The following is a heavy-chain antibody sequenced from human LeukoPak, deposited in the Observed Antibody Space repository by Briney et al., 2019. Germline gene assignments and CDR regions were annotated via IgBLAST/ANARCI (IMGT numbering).Heavy chain of an antibody. Sequence: GGSLRLSCAASGFTFSSYTMSWVRQAPGKGLEWVSAISGSGGSTYYADSVKGRFTISRDNSKNTLYLQMNSLRAEDTAVYYCAKASAMIVVVSKHFDYWGQGTLVTVSS. V-gene: IGHV3-23*01. CDR2: ISGSGGST. J-gene: IGHJ4*02. D-gene: IGHD3-22*01. CDR1: GFTFSSYT. CDR3: AKASAMIVVVSKHFDY.